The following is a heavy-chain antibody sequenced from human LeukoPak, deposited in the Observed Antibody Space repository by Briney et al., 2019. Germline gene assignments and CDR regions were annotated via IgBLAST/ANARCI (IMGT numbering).Heavy chain of an antibody. CDR3: ARGTYDILTGYSRTFDY. D-gene: IGHD3-9*01. J-gene: IGHJ4*02. CDR1: GGSVSSGSYY. V-gene: IGHV4-61*01. CDR2: IYYSGST. Sequence: SKTLSLTCTVSGGSVSSGSYYWSWIRQPPGKGLEWIGYIYYSGSTNYNPSLKSRVTISVDTSKNQFSLKLSSVTAADTAVYYCARGTYDILTGYSRTFDYWGQGTLVTVSS.